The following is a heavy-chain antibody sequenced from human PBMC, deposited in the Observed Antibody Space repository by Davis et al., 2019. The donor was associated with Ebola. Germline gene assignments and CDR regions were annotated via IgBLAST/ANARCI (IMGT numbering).Heavy chain of an antibody. CDR1: GFTFSDYY. CDR2: ISSSGSTI. CDR3: ARAAEFYDILAPGAFDI. D-gene: IGHD3-9*01. V-gene: IGHV3-11*01. Sequence: GESLKISCAASGFTFSDYYMSWIRQAPGKGLEWVSYISSSGSTIYYADSVKGRFTISRDNAKNSLYLQMNSLRAEDTAVYYCARAAEFYDILAPGAFDIWGQGTMVTVSS. J-gene: IGHJ3*02.